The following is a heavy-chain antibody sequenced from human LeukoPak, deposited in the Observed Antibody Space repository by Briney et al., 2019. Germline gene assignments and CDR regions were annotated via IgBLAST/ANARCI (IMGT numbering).Heavy chain of an antibody. D-gene: IGHD3-22*01. CDR2: ISSSSSYI. CDR1: GFXFSSYS. CDR3: ARDQWYYYDSSGYFDY. V-gene: IGHV3-21*01. Sequence: GGSLRLSCAASGFXFSSYSMNWVRQAPGKGLEWVSSISSSSSYIYYADSVKGRFTISRDNAKNSLYLQMNSLRAEDTAVYYCARDQWYYYDSSGYFDYWGQGTLVTVSS. J-gene: IGHJ4*02.